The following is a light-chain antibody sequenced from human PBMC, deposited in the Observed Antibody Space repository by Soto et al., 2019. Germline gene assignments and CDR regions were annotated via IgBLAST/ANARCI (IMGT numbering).Light chain of an antibody. CDR1: QSVSSSY. CDR2: GAS. Sequence: EIVLTQSPGTLSLSPGERATLSCRASQSVSSSYLAWYQQKPGQAPRLLIYGASSRATGIPDRFSGSGSGTDFTLTISRLEPEDFAVYYCQQYGNSPRCTFGQGTKLEIK. CDR3: QQYGNSPRCT. J-gene: IGKJ2*02. V-gene: IGKV3-20*01.